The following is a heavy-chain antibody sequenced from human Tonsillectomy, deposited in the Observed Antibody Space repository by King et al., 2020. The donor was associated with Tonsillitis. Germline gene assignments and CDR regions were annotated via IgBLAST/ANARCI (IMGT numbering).Heavy chain of an antibody. CDR1: GFTFDDYA. CDR2: ISWNSGSI. D-gene: IGHD2-2*01. V-gene: IGHV3-9*01. Sequence: VQLVESGGGLVQPGRSLRLSCAASGFTFDDYAMHWVRQAPGKGLEWVSGISWNSGSIGYADSVKGRFTISRDNAKNSLYLQMNSLRAEDTALYYCAKAISAGYCSSTSHAWVCYYYGMDVWGQGTTVTVSS. CDR3: AKAISAGYCSSTSHAWVCYYYGMDV. J-gene: IGHJ6*02.